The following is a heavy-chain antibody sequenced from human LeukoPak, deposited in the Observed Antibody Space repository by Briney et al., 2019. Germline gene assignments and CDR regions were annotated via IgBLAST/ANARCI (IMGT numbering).Heavy chain of an antibody. CDR3: ARQGIFFGSGPFDS. CDR2: IYYSGST. D-gene: IGHD3-10*01. Sequence: SETLSLTCTVSGGSISSSSYYWGWIRQPPGKGLEWIGSIYYSGSTYYNPSLKSRVTISVDTSNNQFSLKLSSVTAADTAVYYCARQGIFFGSGPFDSWGQGTLVTVSS. V-gene: IGHV4-39*07. CDR1: GGSISSSSYY. J-gene: IGHJ4*02.